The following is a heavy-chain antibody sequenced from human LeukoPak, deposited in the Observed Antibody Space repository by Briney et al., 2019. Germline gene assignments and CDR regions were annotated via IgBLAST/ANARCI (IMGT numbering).Heavy chain of an antibody. Sequence: ASVKVSCKASGYTFTGYYMHWVRQAPGQGLEWMGRINPNSGGTNYAQKFQGRVTMTRDTSISTAYMERSRLRSDDTAVYYCARIYDSSGYYHPHLDCWGQGTLVTVSS. CDR1: GYTFTGYY. CDR2: INPNSGGT. D-gene: IGHD3-22*01. CDR3: ARIYDSSGYYHPHLDC. J-gene: IGHJ4*02. V-gene: IGHV1-2*06.